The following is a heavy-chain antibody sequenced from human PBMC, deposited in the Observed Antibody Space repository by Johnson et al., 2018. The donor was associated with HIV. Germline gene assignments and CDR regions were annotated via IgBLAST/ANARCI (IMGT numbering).Heavy chain of an antibody. CDR1: GFTFSDYY. CDR3: ARKGSSGFGGIDAFDS. D-gene: IGHD3-22*01. J-gene: IGHJ3*02. V-gene: IGHV3-11*04. CDR2: ISSSASTI. Sequence: QVQLVESGGGLVKPGGSLRLSCAASGFTFSDYYMSWIRQPPGKGLEWVSYISSSASTIYYAASVKGRFTISRDNAKKSLYLQMNSLRVEDTAVYYCARKGSSGFGGIDAFDSWGQVTMVTVSS.